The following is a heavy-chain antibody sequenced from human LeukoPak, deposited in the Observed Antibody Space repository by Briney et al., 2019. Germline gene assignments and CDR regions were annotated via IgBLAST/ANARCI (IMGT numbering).Heavy chain of an antibody. CDR3: ASGLWFGELSNY. D-gene: IGHD3-10*01. Sequence: PGGSLRLSCAASGFTFSSYAMHWVRQAPGKGLEWVAVISYDGSNKYYADSVKGRFTISRDNSKNTLYLQMNSLRAEDTAVYYCASGLWFGELSNYWGQGTLVTVSS. V-gene: IGHV3-30-3*01. CDR2: ISYDGSNK. J-gene: IGHJ4*02. CDR1: GFTFSSYA.